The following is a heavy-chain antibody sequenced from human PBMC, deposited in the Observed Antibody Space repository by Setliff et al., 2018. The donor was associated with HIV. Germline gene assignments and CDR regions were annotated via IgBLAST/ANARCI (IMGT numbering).Heavy chain of an antibody. J-gene: IGHJ3*02. CDR3: ARGGEIQFSEWLLGNDAFDI. Sequence: SETLSLTCAVYGGSFSGYYWTWIRQPPGKGLEWIGEINHSGSTNYKPSLKSRVTISVDTSKNQFSLKLSSVTAADTAVYYCARGGEIQFSEWLLGNDAFDIWGQGTMVTVSS. CDR2: INHSGST. V-gene: IGHV4-34*01. CDR1: GGSFSGYY. D-gene: IGHD3-3*01.